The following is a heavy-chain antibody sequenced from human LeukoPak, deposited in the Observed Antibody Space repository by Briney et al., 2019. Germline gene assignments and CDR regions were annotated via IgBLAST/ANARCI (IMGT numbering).Heavy chain of an antibody. Sequence: GGSLRLSCAASGFTFSSYSMNWVRQAPGKGLEWVSYISSSSTIYYADSAKGRFTISRDNSQNTLYLQMNSLQPDDTAVYYCAKERVRGVSYFDFWGQGSLVIVSS. CDR3: AKERVRGVSYFDF. V-gene: IGHV3-48*01. J-gene: IGHJ4*02. D-gene: IGHD3-10*01. CDR1: GFTFSSYS. CDR2: ISSSSTI.